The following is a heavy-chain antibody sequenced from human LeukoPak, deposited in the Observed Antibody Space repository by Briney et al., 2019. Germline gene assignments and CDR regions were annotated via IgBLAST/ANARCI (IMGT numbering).Heavy chain of an antibody. CDR1: GYTFTSYY. D-gene: IGHD5-18*01. Sequence: GASVKVSCKASGYTFTSYYVHWVRQAPGQGLEWMGIINPSGGSTSYAQKFQGRVAMTRDTSTSTVYMELSSLRSEDTAVYYCAREQGDTAMVLYYFDYWGQGTLVTVSS. J-gene: IGHJ4*02. CDR2: INPSGGST. V-gene: IGHV1-46*01. CDR3: AREQGDTAMVLYYFDY.